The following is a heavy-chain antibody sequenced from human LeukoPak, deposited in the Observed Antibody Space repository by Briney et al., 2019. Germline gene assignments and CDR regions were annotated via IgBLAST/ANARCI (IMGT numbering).Heavy chain of an antibody. CDR1: GGSFSSYY. CDR3: ARQGSVGLADAFDV. CDR2: IYYSGST. V-gene: IGHV4-59*08. Sequence: SETLSLTCTVSGGSFSSYYWSWIRQPPGKGLEWIGYIYYSGSTIYNPSLKSRVAMSVDTSKDQFSLKLTSVTAADTALYYCARQGSVGLADAFDVWGQGTMVTASS. D-gene: IGHD3/OR15-3a*01. J-gene: IGHJ3*01.